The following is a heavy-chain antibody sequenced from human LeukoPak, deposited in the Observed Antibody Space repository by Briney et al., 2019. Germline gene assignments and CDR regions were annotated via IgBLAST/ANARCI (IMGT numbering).Heavy chain of an antibody. CDR2: ISSNGGST. D-gene: IGHD6-19*01. J-gene: IGHJ6*03. CDR1: GSNFSSYA. Sequence: TLTLSPAAPGSNFSSYAKHWIRQAPPKQLEYNSAISSNGGSTYYANSMKGRFTISRDNSKNTLYLQMGSLRAEDMAVYYCARRAGWDLYYYYLDVWGKGTTVTVSS. CDR3: ARRAGWDLYYYYLDV. V-gene: IGHV3-64*01.